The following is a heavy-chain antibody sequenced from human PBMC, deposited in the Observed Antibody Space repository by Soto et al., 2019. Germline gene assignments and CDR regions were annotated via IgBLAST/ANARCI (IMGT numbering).Heavy chain of an antibody. D-gene: IGHD5-18*01. V-gene: IGHV3-49*03. CDR3: TRDHGYSYGPYESLDY. CDR1: GFTFGDYA. J-gene: IGHJ4*02. Sequence: GGSLRLSCTASGFTFGDYAMSWFRQAPGKGLEWVGFIRSKAYGGTTEYAASVKGRFTISRDDSKSIAYLQMNSLKTEDTAVYYCTRDHGYSYGPYESLDYWGQGTLVTVSS. CDR2: IRSKAYGGTT.